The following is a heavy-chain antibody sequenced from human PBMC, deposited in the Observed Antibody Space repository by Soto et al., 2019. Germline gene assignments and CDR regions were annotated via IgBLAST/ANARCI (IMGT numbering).Heavy chain of an antibody. CDR3: ARRTGRVVLEYYFDY. CDR1: GYSFAGYW. J-gene: IGHJ4*02. D-gene: IGHD2-15*01. V-gene: IGHV5-51*01. Sequence: GESLKISCKGSGYSFAGYWITWVRQMPGKGLEWMGIIYPGDSDTRYSPSFQGQVTISADKSISTAYLQWSSLKASHTAMYYCARRTGRVVLEYYFDYWGQGTLVTVSS. CDR2: IYPGDSDT.